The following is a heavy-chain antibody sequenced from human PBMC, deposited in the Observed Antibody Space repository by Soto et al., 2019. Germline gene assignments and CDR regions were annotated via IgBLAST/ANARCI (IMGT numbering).Heavy chain of an antibody. V-gene: IGHV5-10-1*01. D-gene: IGHD2-2*01. J-gene: IGHJ4*02. CDR1: GYSITSYW. CDR2: IDPSDSYT. Sequence: VSLKISYKGSGYSITSYWISWVRQMPGKGLEWMGRIDPSDSYTNYSPSFQGHVTISADKSISTAYLQWSSLKASDTAMYYCARIVVVPAAHYYFDYWGQGTLVTVSS. CDR3: ARIVVVPAAHYYFDY.